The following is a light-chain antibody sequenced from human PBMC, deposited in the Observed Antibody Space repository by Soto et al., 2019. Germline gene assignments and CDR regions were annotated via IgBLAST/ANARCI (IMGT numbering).Light chain of an antibody. CDR2: DAS. Sequence: EIVLTQSPATLSVSLGERATLSCRASQSVSKHLAWYQQKPGQAPRLLIYDASNRATVVPARFSGSASWTDFTLTIRTVEFEDLAVYYCQQRGTFGHGTRLEIK. J-gene: IGKJ5*01. CDR1: QSVSKH. V-gene: IGKV3-11*01. CDR3: QQRGT.